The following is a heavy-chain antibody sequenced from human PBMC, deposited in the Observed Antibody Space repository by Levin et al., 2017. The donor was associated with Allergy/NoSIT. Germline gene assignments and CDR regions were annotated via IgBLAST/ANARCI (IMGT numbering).Heavy chain of an antibody. V-gene: IGHV3-48*02. J-gene: IGHJ4*02. CDR3: ARDADADY. Sequence: ASVKVSCAASGFTFSSYSMNWVRQAPGKGLEWVSYISSSGSIIYYADSVEGRFTISRDNAKNSLFLQMNNLRDEDTAVYYCARDADADYWGQGTLVTVSS. CDR2: ISSSGSII. CDR1: GFTFSSYS.